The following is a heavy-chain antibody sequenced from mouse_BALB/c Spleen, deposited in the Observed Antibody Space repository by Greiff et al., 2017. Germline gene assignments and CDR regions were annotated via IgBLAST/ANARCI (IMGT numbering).Heavy chain of an antibody. CDR1: GYTFTSYN. V-gene: IGHV1-12*01. CDR2: IYPGNGDT. D-gene: IGHD2-1*01. Sequence: QVQLQQPGAELVKPGASVKMSCKASGYTFTSYNMHWVKQTPGQGLEWIGAIYPGNGDTSYNQKFKGKATLTADKSSSTAYMQLSSLTSEDSAVYYCARNYGNYGPSWFAYWGQGTLVTVSA. J-gene: IGHJ3*01. CDR3: ARNYGNYGPSWFAY.